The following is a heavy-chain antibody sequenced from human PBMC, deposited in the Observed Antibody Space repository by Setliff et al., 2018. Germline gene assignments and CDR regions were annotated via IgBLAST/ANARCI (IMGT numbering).Heavy chain of an antibody. CDR1: GYSISSGYY. CDR3: AREGYYDSSGPDDAFDI. J-gene: IGHJ3*02. V-gene: IGHV4-38-2*02. Sequence: SETLSLTCGVSGYSISSGYYWGWIRQPPGKGLEWIGSIYHSGSTYYSPSLKSRVTISVDTSKNQFSLKLSSVTAADTAAYYCAREGYYDSSGPDDAFDIWGQGTMVTVSS. D-gene: IGHD3-22*01. CDR2: IYHSGST.